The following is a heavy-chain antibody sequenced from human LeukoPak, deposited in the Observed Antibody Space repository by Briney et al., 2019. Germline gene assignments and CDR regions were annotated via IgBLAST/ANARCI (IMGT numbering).Heavy chain of an antibody. CDR3: ARLVESQPYYFDY. D-gene: IGHD2-2*01. J-gene: IGHJ4*02. CDR2: IYHSGIT. CDR1: GGSISSYY. Sequence: PSETLSLTCTVSGGSISSYYWNWIRQPPGKGLEWIGYIYHSGITNYIPSLKSRVTISMDTSKNQFSLKLNSVTAADTAVYYCARLVESQPYYFDYWGRGALVTVSS. V-gene: IGHV4-59*08.